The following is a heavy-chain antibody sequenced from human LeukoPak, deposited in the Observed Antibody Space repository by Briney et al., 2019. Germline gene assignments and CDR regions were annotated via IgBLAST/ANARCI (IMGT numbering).Heavy chain of an antibody. CDR3: ARSGIQSGYCSSVSCYTGY. J-gene: IGHJ4*02. CDR2: ISASSSDI. D-gene: IGHD2-2*02. Sequence: GGSLRLSCAASGFTFSSYSMHWVRQAPGKGLEWVSSISASSSDIFYGDSMKGRFTISRDNAKNTMYLQLNSLRAEDTAMYYCARSGIQSGYCSSVSCYTGYWGQGTLVTVSS. CDR1: GFTFSSYS. V-gene: IGHV3-21*01.